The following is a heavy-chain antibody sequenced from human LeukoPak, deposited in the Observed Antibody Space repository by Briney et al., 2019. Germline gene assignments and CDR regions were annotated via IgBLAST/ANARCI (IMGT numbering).Heavy chain of an antibody. J-gene: IGHJ3*02. Sequence: ASVKVSCKVSGYTLTELSMHWVRQAPGKGLEWMGGFDPEDGETIYAQKFQGRVTMTEDTSADTAYMELSSLRSEDTAVYYCATLNDYGDTNDAFDIWGQGTMVTVSS. CDR2: FDPEDGET. CDR3: ATLNDYGDTNDAFDI. V-gene: IGHV1-24*01. CDR1: GYTLTELS. D-gene: IGHD4-17*01.